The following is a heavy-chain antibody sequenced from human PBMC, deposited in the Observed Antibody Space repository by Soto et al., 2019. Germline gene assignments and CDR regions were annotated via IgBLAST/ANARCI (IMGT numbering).Heavy chain of an antibody. CDR2: IYWDDDK. CDR3: AHRVLRTVFGLVTTTAIYFDF. J-gene: IGHJ4*02. D-gene: IGHD3-3*01. CDR1: GFSLTTSGVG. V-gene: IGHV2-5*02. Sequence: QITLNESGPTPVKPRQTLTLTCTFSGFSLTTSGVGVGWIRQSPGTAPEWLALIYWDDDKRYSPSLKSRHTNTKDTSKNQVVLTMSDFDPADTATYYCAHRVLRTVFGLVTTTAIYFDFLGQGTLVAVSS.